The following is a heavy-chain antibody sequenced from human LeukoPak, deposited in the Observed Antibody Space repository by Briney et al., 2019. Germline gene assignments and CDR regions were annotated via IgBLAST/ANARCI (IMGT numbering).Heavy chain of an antibody. D-gene: IGHD2-2*01. CDR3: ARQGRLSVVVSAASSVYYAFDI. CDR2: IYHSGST. CDR1: GGSISSGGYS. V-gene: IGHV4-30-2*01. Sequence: SETLSLTCAVSGGSISSGGYSWSWIRQPPGKGLEWIGYIYHSGSTYYNPSLKSRVTISVDRSKNQFSLKLSSVTAADTAVYYCARQGRLSVVVSAASSVYYAFDIWGQGTMVTVSS. J-gene: IGHJ3*02.